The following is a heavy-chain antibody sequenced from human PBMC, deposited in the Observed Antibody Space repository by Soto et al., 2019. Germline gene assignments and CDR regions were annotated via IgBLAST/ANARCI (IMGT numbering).Heavy chain of an antibody. CDR1: GFTFTRYS. CDR2: ISSTTNYI. V-gene: IGHV3-21*01. J-gene: IGHJ4*02. CDR3: ARESEDLTSNFDY. Sequence: LRLSCAASGFTFTRYSMNWVRQAPGKGLEWVSSISSTTNYIYYADSMKGRFTVSRDNAKNSVYLEMNSLSAEDTAVYYCARESEDLTSNFDYWGQGTLVTV.